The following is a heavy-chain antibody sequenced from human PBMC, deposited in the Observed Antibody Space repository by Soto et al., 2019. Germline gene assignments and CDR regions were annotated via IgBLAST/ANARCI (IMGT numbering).Heavy chain of an antibody. CDR3: ARVSPGELWSRYYYGMDV. Sequence: GASVKVSCKASGYTFTNYGISCVRQAPGEGLEWMGWISTYNGNTNYALRLQGRVTMTTDTSTSTAYMELRSLRSDDTAVYYCARVSPGELWSRYYYGMDVWGQGTTVTVSS. CDR2: ISTYNGNT. V-gene: IGHV1-18*01. J-gene: IGHJ6*02. D-gene: IGHD3-10*01. CDR1: GYTFTNYG.